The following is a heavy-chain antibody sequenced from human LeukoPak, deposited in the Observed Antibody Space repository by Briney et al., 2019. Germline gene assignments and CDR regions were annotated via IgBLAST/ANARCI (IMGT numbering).Heavy chain of an antibody. CDR3: ARGIRDDYNYYYYYYMDV. CDR2: IYYSGST. CDR1: GGSISNYY. J-gene: IGHJ6*03. D-gene: IGHD5-24*01. Sequence: PSETLSLTCTVSGGSISNYYWSWIRQPPGKGLEWIGYIYYSGSTNYNPSLKSRVTISVDTSKNQFSLKLSSVTAADTAVYYCARGIRDDYNYYYYYYMDVWGKGTTVTVSS. V-gene: IGHV4-59*01.